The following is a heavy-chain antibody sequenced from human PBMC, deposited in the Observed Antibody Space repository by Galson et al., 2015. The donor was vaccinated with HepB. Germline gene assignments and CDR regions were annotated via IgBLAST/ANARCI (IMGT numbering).Heavy chain of an antibody. V-gene: IGHV4-30-2*01. J-gene: IGHJ4*02. CDR2: IYHSGST. CDR1: GGSISSGGYS. D-gene: IGHD5-24*01. Sequence: TLSLTCAVSGGSISSGGYSWSWIRQPPGKGLEWVGYIYHSGSTYYNPSLKSRVTISVDRSKNQFSLKLSSVTAADTAVYYCARTVEMATTFDYWGQGTLVTVSS. CDR3: ARTVEMATTFDY.